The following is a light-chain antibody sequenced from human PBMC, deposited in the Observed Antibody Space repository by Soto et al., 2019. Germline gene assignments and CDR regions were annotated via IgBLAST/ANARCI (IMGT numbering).Light chain of an antibody. J-gene: IGLJ1*01. Sequence: QSVLTQPPSVSGAPGQRVTISCTGSSSNIGAGYHVHWYQQLPGAAPKLLIFGDSNRPSGVPDRFSGSKSGTSASLAITGLQADDEADYDCKSSDSRLSGSDVFGTGTKVTVL. CDR3: KSSDSRLSGSDV. CDR2: GDS. V-gene: IGLV1-40*01. CDR1: SSNIGAGYH.